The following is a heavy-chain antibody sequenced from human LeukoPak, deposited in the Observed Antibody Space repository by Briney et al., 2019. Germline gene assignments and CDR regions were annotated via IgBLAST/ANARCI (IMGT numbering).Heavy chain of an antibody. CDR1: GFSFSVYG. CDR3: AKDRGSTGVLVSFDY. J-gene: IGHJ4*02. D-gene: IGHD2-8*02. CDR2: IWYDGTKK. Sequence: PGGSLRLSCAASGFSFSVYGMHWVRQAPGKGLEWVAVIWYDGTKKYYADSVKGRFTISRDNSENTLYLQMNSLRAGDTAVYYCAKDRGSTGVLVSFDYWGRGTLVTVSS. V-gene: IGHV3-33*06.